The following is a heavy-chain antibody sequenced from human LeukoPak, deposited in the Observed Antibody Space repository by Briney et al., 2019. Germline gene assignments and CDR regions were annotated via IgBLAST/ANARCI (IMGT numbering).Heavy chain of an antibody. D-gene: IGHD4-11*01. CDR3: AKDFGEDYSLFGYFDY. V-gene: IGHV3-33*06. CDR2: IWYDGSNK. CDR1: GFTFSGYG. J-gene: IGHJ4*02. Sequence: PGGSLRLSCAASGFTFSGYGMHWVRQAPGKGLAWVAVIWYDGSNKYYADSVKGRFTISRDNSKNTLYLQMNSLRAEDTAVYYCAKDFGEDYSLFGYFDYWGQGTLVTVSS.